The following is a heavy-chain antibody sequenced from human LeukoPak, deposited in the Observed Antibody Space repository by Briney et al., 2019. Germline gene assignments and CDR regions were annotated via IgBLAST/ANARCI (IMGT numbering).Heavy chain of an antibody. CDR1: GGSISSSSYY. Sequence: SETLSLTCTVSGGSISSSSYYWGWIRQPPGKGLERIGSIYYSGSTYYNPSLKSRVTISVDTSKNQFSLKLSSVTAADTAVYYCARLPTIVGATDAFDIWGQGTMVTVSS. CDR3: ARLPTIVGATDAFDI. V-gene: IGHV4-39*07. CDR2: IYYSGST. J-gene: IGHJ3*02. D-gene: IGHD1-26*01.